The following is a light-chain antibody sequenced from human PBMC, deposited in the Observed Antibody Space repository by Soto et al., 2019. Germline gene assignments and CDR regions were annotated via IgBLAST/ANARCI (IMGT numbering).Light chain of an antibody. V-gene: IGKV3-11*01. CDR3: QQRSNWPRGT. Sequence: EIVLTQCPATLSFSPGERATLSCRASQSVSSYLAWYQQKPGQAPSLLIYDASNRATGIPARFSGSGSGTDFTLTISSLEPEDFAVYYCQQRSNWPRGTFGQGTKVDIK. CDR2: DAS. J-gene: IGKJ1*01. CDR1: QSVSSY.